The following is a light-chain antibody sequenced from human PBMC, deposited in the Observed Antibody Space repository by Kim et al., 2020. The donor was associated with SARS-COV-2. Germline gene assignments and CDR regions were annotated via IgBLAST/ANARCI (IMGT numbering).Light chain of an antibody. CDR3: SSYTSSSTLI. J-gene: IGLJ2*01. Sequence: GQSVTISCTGTSSEVGSYNRVSWYQQPPGTAPKLIIYEVSDRPSGVPHRFSGSKSGNTASLTISWLQTEDEADYYCSSYTSSSTLIFGGGTQLTVL. V-gene: IGLV2-18*02. CDR1: SSEVGSYNR. CDR2: EVS.